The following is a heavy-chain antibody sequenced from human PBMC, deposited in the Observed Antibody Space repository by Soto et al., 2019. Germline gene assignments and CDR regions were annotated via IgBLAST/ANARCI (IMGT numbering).Heavy chain of an antibody. J-gene: IGHJ4*02. D-gene: IGHD3-16*01. CDR3: ARDDSFLGAPFHY. CDR2: IYADGAT. V-gene: IGHV3-53*01. CDR1: GFTVSSSF. Sequence: GGSLRLTCAASGFTVSSSFMSWVRQAPGKGLEWVSLIYADGATYYGDSVKGRFTISRDTSKNTLSLQMASLRADDTAVYYCARDDSFLGAPFHYWGQGTLVTVSS.